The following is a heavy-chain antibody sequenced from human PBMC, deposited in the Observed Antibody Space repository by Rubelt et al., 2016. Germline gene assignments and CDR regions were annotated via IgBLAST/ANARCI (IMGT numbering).Heavy chain of an antibody. J-gene: IGHJ5*02. Sequence: QVQLRESGPGLVKPSQTLSLTCSVSGGSISTGGYYWSWIRQHPAKGLEWIGYIYYSGSTYYSPSLRSRVTLSVDTSRNQFSLKLSSVTAADTAVYYCARGGYCSSTSCYSWFDPWGQGTLVTVSS. CDR1: GGSISTGGYY. CDR3: ARGGYCSSTSCYSWFDP. CDR2: IYYSGST. D-gene: IGHD2-2*02. V-gene: IGHV4-31*03.